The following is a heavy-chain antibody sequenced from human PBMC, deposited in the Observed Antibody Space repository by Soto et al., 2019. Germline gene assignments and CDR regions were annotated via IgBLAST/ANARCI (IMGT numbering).Heavy chain of an antibody. CDR1: GGSISSYY. V-gene: IGHV4-59*01. D-gene: IGHD2-2*01. CDR2: IYYSGST. CDR3: AREAIVVVPAAHSYYYYGMDV. Sequence: ETLSLTCTVSGGSISSYYWSWIRQPPGKGLEWIGYIYYSGSTNYNPSLKSRVTISVDTSKNQFSLKLSSVTAADTAVYYCAREAIVVVPAAHSYYYYGMDVWGQGTTVTVSS. J-gene: IGHJ6*02.